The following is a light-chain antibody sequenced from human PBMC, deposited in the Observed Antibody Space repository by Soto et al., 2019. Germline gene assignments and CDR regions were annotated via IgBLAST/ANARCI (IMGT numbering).Light chain of an antibody. Sequence: DIQMTQSPSSLSASVGDRVTITCRASQDINNYFAWFQQKPGKAPRSLIYAASTLQTGVPSKFSGSAAGTYSILTSNSLQPEVFATYCCQQYHSYPPSFGQGTKVEIK. CDR2: AAS. CDR1: QDINNY. CDR3: QQYHSYPPS. J-gene: IGKJ1*01. V-gene: IGKV1-16*02.